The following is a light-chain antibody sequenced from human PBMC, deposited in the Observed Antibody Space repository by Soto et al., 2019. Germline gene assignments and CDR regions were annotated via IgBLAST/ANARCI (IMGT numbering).Light chain of an antibody. CDR2: GAS. CDR1: QSVDNN. Sequence: EIVMTQSPVTLSASPGESATLSCRASQSVDNNVAWYQQKPGQAPRLLIYGASSRAAGIPDRFTGSGSGTEFTLTISRLEPEDLAVYYCQQYGTSPETFGQGTKVDIK. J-gene: IGKJ1*01. CDR3: QQYGTSPET. V-gene: IGKV3-20*01.